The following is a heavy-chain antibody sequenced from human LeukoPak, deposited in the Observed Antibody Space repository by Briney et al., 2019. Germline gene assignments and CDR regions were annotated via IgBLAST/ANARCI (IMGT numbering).Heavy chain of an antibody. V-gene: IGHV3-74*01. CDR2: INSDGRST. D-gene: IGHD6-6*01. CDR3: AKTGIAARPTVWFDP. Sequence: GGSLRLSCVASGFTFSSYWMHWVRQAPGKGLVWVSHINSDGRSTTYADSVKGRFTISRDNAKNTLYLQMNSLRAEDTAVYYCAKTGIAARPTVWFDPWGQGTLVTVSP. J-gene: IGHJ5*02. CDR1: GFTFSSYW.